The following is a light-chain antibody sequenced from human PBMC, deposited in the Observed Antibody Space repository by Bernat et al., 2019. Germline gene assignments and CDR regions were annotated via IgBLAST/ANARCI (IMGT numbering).Light chain of an antibody. J-gene: IGKJ2*03. V-gene: IGKV2-30*02. CDR2: QVS. Sequence: DVVLVKSALPMPITPGQPASISCRSSESLVHNNGNTYLSWYQQKPGQPPRLLIYQVSNRYFGVPDRFSGSGAGTDFTLKISRVEAEDVGVYYCLQYTHLPYSFGQGTKLDIK. CDR1: ESLVHNNGNTY. CDR3: LQYTHLPYS.